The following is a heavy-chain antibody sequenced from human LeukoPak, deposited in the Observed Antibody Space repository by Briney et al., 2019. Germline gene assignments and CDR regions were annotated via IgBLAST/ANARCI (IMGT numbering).Heavy chain of an antibody. Sequence: GGSLRLSCAASGFTFDDYGMHWVRQAPGKGLEWVSLISWDGDDTYYADSVKGRFTISRDNSQNSLYLQMNSLRAEDTALYYCAKARSMVRGVSFEYWGQGTLVTVSS. J-gene: IGHJ4*02. CDR3: AKARSMVRGVSFEY. CDR1: GFTFDDYG. CDR2: ISWDGDDT. V-gene: IGHV3-43D*03. D-gene: IGHD3-10*01.